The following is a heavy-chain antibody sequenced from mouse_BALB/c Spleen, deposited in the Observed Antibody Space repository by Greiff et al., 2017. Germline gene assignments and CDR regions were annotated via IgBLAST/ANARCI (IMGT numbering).Heavy chain of an antibody. V-gene: IGHV1S41*01. J-gene: IGHJ3*01. CDR2: IAPGSGST. D-gene: IGHD2-4*01. Sequence: DLVKPGASVKLSCKASGYTFTSYWINWIKQRPGQGLEWIGRIAPGSGSTYYNGKFKGKATLTADKSSSTAYMQLSSLTSEDSAVYFCARDYDYDRGFAYWGQGTLVTVSA. CDR1: GYTFTSYW. CDR3: ARDYDYDRGFAY.